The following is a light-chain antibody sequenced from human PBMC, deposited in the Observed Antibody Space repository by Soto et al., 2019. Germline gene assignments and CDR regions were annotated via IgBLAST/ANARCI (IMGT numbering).Light chain of an antibody. CDR1: SSDVGGYNY. Sequence: QSVLTQPPSASGSPGQSVTISCTGTSSDVGGYNYVSWYQQHPGKAPKLMIYEVSKRPSGVPDRFSGSKSGNTASLTVSGLQAEEESEYYCTSYAGSNNPYVFGTGTKVTVL. V-gene: IGLV2-8*01. J-gene: IGLJ1*01. CDR2: EVS. CDR3: TSYAGSNNPYV.